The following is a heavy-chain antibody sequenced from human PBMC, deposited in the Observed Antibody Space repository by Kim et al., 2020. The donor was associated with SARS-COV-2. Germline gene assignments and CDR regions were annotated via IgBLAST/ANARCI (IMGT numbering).Heavy chain of an antibody. J-gene: IGHJ3*02. CDR3: ARAPTAMVWGYAFDI. Sequence: PSLKMPVTISVDTSKNQFSLKLSSVTAADTAVYYCARAPTAMVWGYAFDIWGQGTMVTVSS. V-gene: IGHV4-59*01. D-gene: IGHD5-18*01.